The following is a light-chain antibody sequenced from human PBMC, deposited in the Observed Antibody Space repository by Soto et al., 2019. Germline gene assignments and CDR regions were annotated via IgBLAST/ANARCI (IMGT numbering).Light chain of an antibody. CDR3: QQYNNWPPIT. J-gene: IGKJ5*01. CDR2: DTS. V-gene: IGKV3-15*01. Sequence: EIVLTQSPATLALSPGGRATLCCRASQSVSITLAWYQQKPGQAPRLLIYDTSTRATGIPARFSGSASGTEFTLTISSLQSEDFAVYYCQQYNNWPPITFGQGTRLE. CDR1: QSVSIT.